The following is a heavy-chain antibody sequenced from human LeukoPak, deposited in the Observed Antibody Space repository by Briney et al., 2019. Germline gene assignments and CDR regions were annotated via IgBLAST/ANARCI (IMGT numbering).Heavy chain of an antibody. D-gene: IGHD3-9*01. J-gene: IGHJ4*02. V-gene: IGHV4-34*01. CDR2: INHSGST. Sequence: SETLSLTCAVYGGSFSGYYWSWIRQPPGKGLEWIGEINHSGSTNYNPSLKSRVTISLDTSKNQFSLKLSSVTTADTAVYYCARMPDILTGLDSWGQGTLVTVSS. CDR3: ARMPDILTGLDS. CDR1: GGSFSGYY.